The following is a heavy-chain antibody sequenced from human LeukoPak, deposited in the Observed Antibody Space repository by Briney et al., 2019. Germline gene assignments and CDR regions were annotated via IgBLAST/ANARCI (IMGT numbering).Heavy chain of an antibody. CDR3: AGEYRPYIPQATKLDY. D-gene: IGHD1-26*01. CDR2: IDQSGST. CDR1: GGSFSGYY. V-gene: IGHV4-34*01. Sequence: PSETLSLTCAVYGGSFSGYYWSWIRQPPGKGLQWIGEIDQSGSTKYNPSLESRRPISVSTSKSQFSLLLRSVPTADKAVYYCAGEYRPYIPQATKLDYWGQGTLVAVSS. J-gene: IGHJ4*02.